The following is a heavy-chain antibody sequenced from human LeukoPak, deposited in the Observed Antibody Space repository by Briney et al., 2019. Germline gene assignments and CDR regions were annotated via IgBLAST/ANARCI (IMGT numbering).Heavy chain of an antibody. CDR2: ISYDGSNK. J-gene: IGHJ4*02. CDR3: AREEVWFGEYYFDY. D-gene: IGHD3-10*01. V-gene: IGHV3-30-3*01. Sequence: GGSLRVSCAASGFTFSSYAMHWVRQAPGKGLEWVAVISYDGSNKYYADSVKGRFTISRDNSKNTLYLQMNSLRAEDTAVYYCAREEVWFGEYYFDYWGQGTLVTVSS. CDR1: GFTFSSYA.